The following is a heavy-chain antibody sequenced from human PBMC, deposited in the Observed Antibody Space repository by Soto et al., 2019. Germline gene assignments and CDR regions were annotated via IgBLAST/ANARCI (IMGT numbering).Heavy chain of an antibody. CDR1: GFSFSVNGVA. Sequence: QITLKESGPTLVKPTQTLTLTCTFSGFSFSVNGVAVGWIRQPPGQALEWLALIYWDDDQRYNPSLKDRLTITKDTPRNQVVLKMTTMDPVDTATYYCAHKRDVTRGFKYWGQGTLVTVSS. CDR2: IYWDDDQ. D-gene: IGHD2-2*01. CDR3: AHKRDVTRGFKY. V-gene: IGHV2-5*02. J-gene: IGHJ4*02.